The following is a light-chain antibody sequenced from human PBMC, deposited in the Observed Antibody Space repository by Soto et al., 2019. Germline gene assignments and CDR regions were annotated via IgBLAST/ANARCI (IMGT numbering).Light chain of an antibody. J-gene: IGLJ2*01. CDR2: EVS. Sequence: QSVLTQPASVSGSPGQSITISCTGTSSDVGGYNYVSWYQQHPGKVPKLMIYEVSNRPSGVSNRFSGSKSGNTASLTISGLQSADEADYYCSSYTSSSTVAFGGGTKLTVL. CDR3: SSYTSSSTVA. CDR1: SSDVGGYNY. V-gene: IGLV2-14*01.